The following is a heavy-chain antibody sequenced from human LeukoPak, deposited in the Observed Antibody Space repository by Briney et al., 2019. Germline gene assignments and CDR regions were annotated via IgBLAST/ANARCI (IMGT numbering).Heavy chain of an antibody. CDR3: ARASTWVPGKDSSGYYYPYALDL. CDR2: ISYDGSDK. CDR1: EFIFNSNV. Sequence: PGRSLRLSCVASEFIFNSNVMHWVRQAPGKGLEWVSVISYDGSDKFYADSVQGRFTISRDNTKNTLYLQMNSLRTDDTAVYYCARASTWVPGKDSSGYYYPYALDLWGQGTVVTVSP. V-gene: IGHV3-30-3*01. J-gene: IGHJ3*01. D-gene: IGHD3-22*01.